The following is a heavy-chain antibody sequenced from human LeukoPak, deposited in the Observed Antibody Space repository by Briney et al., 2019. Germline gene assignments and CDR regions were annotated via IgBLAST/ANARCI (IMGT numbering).Heavy chain of an antibody. D-gene: IGHD3-10*01. V-gene: IGHV4-30-4*07. Sequence: SETLSLTCAVSGGSISSGGYSWSWIRQPPGKGLEWIGYIYYSGSTYYNPSLKSRVTISVDTSKNQFSLKLSSVTAADTAVYYCARGGYYGSGSYYRVYFDYWGQGTLVTVSS. CDR1: GGSISSGGYS. CDR3: ARGGYYGSGSYYRVYFDY. J-gene: IGHJ4*02. CDR2: IYYSGST.